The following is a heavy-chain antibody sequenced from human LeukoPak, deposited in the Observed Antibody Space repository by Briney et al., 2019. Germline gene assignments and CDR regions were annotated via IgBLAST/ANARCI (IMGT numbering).Heavy chain of an antibody. CDR3: ARDLIYGSGSYFDGMDV. D-gene: IGHD3-10*01. Sequence: PGGSLRLSCAASGFTFSSYAMHWVRQAPGKGLEWVAVISYDGSNKYYADSVKGRFTISRDNSKNTLYLQMNSLRAEDTAVYYCARDLIYGSGSYFDGMDVWGKGTTVTVSS. CDR1: GFTFSSYA. V-gene: IGHV3-30*04. CDR2: ISYDGSNK. J-gene: IGHJ6*04.